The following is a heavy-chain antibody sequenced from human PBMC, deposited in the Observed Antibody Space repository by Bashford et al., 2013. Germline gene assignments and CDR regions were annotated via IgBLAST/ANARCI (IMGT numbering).Heavy chain of an antibody. J-gene: IGHJ4*02. V-gene: IGHV4-39*01. CDR2: IYYSGST. CDR3: ARHSLLTGAGTGFDY. Sequence: SETLSLTCTVSGGSISSSSYYWGWIRQPPGKGLEWIGSIYYSGSTYYNPSLKSRVTISVDTSKNQFSLKLSSVTAADTAVYYCARHSLLTGAGTGFDYWGQGNPGHRLL. CDR1: GGSISSSSYY. D-gene: IGHD6-19*01.